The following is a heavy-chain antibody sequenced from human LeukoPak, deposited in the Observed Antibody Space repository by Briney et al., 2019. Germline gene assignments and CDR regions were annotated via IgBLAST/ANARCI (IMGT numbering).Heavy chain of an antibody. CDR1: GYSFTSYW. Sequence: GESLQISCKGSGYSFTSYWIGRVRQMPGKGLEWMGIIYPGDSDTRYSPSFQGQVTISADKSISTAYLQWSSLKASDTAMYYCASGKVAVAAPFDYWGQGTLVTVSS. J-gene: IGHJ4*02. D-gene: IGHD6-19*01. V-gene: IGHV5-51*01. CDR3: ASGKVAVAAPFDY. CDR2: IYPGDSDT.